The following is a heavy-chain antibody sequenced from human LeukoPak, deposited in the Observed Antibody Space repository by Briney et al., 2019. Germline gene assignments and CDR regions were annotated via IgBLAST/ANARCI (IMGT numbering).Heavy chain of an antibody. CDR2: IYASGST. Sequence: SHTLSLTCTVSGGSISSDNYYWSWIRQPAGKGLEWIGRIYASGSTNYNPSLKSRITISVDTSKSQFSLKLSSVTAADTAMYYCARDFDSPLAFDIWGQGTMVTVSS. V-gene: IGHV4-61*02. CDR1: GGSISSDNYY. J-gene: IGHJ3*02. D-gene: IGHD3-9*01. CDR3: ARDFDSPLAFDI.